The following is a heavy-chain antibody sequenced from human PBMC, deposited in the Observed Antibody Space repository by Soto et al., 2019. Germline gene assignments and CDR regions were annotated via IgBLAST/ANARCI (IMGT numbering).Heavy chain of an antibody. Sequence: QVQLVESGGGVVQPGRSLRLSCAASGFTFSSYAMHWVRQAPGKGLEWVAVISYDGSNKYYADSVKGRFTISRDNSKKTLYVQMNSLRAEDTAVYYCARETYYDFCSGPYYGMEVWGPGTTVTGSS. V-gene: IGHV3-30-3*01. CDR3: ARETYYDFCSGPYYGMEV. J-gene: IGHJ6*01. CDR1: GFTFSSYA. CDR2: ISYDGSNK. D-gene: IGHD3-3*01.